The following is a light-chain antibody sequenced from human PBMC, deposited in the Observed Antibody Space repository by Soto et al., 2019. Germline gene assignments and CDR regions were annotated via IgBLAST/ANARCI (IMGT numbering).Light chain of an antibody. J-gene: IGKJ5*01. Sequence: DIQMTQSPSTLSASVGDRVTITCRASQSISSWLAWYQQKPGKAPKLLIYKASSLESGVPSRFGGSGSGTEFTLTISSLQPDDFATYYCQQYNFYPISFGQGTRLEIK. CDR2: KAS. CDR1: QSISSW. CDR3: QQYNFYPIS. V-gene: IGKV1-5*03.